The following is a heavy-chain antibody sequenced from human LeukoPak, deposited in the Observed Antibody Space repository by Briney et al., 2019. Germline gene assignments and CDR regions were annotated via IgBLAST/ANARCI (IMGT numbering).Heavy chain of an antibody. CDR2: ISYNGSP. D-gene: IGHD2-15*01. CDR3: ARFRGTSSWHQEVFDY. Sequence: SETLSLTCTVSGGSINSYNWNWIRQPPGKGLEWIGYISYNGSPDYNPSFKSRVTMSVDTSQGQFFLRLSSVTAADTAVYYCARFRGTSSWHQEVFDYWGQGAPVTVSS. CDR1: GGSINSYN. V-gene: IGHV4-59*08. J-gene: IGHJ4*02.